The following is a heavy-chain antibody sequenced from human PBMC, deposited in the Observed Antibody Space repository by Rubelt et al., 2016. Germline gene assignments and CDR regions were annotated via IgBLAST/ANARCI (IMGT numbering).Heavy chain of an antibody. CDR3: ARWQLWGSDYYGMDV. D-gene: IGHD5-18*01. CDR1: GFTFSSYA. V-gene: IGHV3-23*04. CDR2: ISGSGGST. Sequence: EVQLVESGGGLVQPGGSLRLSCAASGFTFSSYAMSWVRQAPGKGLEWVSAISGSGGSTYYADSVKGRFTISRDNSKNTLYLQMNSRRAEDTAVYYCARWQLWGSDYYGMDVWGQGTTVTVSS. J-gene: IGHJ6*02.